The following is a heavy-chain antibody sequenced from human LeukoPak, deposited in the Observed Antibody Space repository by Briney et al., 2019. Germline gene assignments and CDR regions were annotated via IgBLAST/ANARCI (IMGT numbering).Heavy chain of an antibody. CDR1: GFTFSSYA. V-gene: IGHV3-48*01. CDR2: ISSSSTI. J-gene: IGHJ6*02. Sequence: PGGSLRLSCAASGFTFSSYAMSWVRQAPGKGLEWVSYISSSSTIYYADSVKGRFTISRDSAKNSLYLQMNSLRAEDTAVYYCARVVVVPAGLYYYYGMDVWGQGTTVTVSS. CDR3: ARVVVVPAGLYYYYGMDV. D-gene: IGHD2-2*01.